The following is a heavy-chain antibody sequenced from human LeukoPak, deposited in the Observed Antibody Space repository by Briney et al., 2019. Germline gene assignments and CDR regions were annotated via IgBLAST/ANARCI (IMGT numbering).Heavy chain of an antibody. D-gene: IGHD5-18*01. CDR3: ARGGYSYGYADY. Sequence: ASVKVSCKASGGTFSIYALSWVRQAPGQGLEWVGGIIPIFGTAHYAQKFQGRVTITADESTSTAYMELSSLRSEDTAVYYCARGGYSYGYADYWGQGTLVTVSS. CDR2: IIPIFGTA. CDR1: GGTFSIYA. V-gene: IGHV1-69*13. J-gene: IGHJ4*02.